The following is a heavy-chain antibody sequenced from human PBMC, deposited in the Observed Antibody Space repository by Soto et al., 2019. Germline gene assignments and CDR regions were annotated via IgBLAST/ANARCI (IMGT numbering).Heavy chain of an antibody. D-gene: IGHD3-16*01. V-gene: IGHV3-23*01. J-gene: IGHJ4*02. CDR2: ISGNGIST. CDR3: AKCPEDSLWVGFFDY. Sequence: PGGSLRLSCVGSGFIFSNYAVSWVRQAPGKGLEWVAVISGNGISTYYADSVKGRFTISRDNSKNTLYLQMNSLRAEDTAVYYCAKCPEDSLWVGFFDYWGQGALVTVSS. CDR1: GFIFSNYA.